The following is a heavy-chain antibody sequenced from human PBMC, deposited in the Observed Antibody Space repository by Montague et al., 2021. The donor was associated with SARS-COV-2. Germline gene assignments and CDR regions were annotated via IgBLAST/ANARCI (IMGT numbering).Heavy chain of an antibody. CDR1: GFSLSTSGVG. CDR3: AHSVPTNTALPTTPFDF. D-gene: IGHD5-18*01. J-gene: IGHJ4*02. CDR2: IFWDDAK. V-gene: IGHV2-5*02. Sequence: PALVKPTQTLTLTCTFSGFSLSTSGVGVGWIRQPPGKALEWLAFIFWDDAKHYIPSLKTRLTITKDTSKNQVVLTMSNMDLVDTATYYCAHSVPTNTALPTTPFDFWGQGTLVIVSS.